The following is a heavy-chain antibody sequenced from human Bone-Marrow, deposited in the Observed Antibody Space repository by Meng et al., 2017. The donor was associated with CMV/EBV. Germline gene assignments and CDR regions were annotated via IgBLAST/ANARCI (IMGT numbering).Heavy chain of an antibody. D-gene: IGHD5-18*01. J-gene: IGHJ5*02. CDR3: ARWRRAWGGDIYDWFDP. CDR2: NYYNEGT. CDR1: SVSSGIFD. V-gene: IGHV4-61*01. Sequence: SVSSGIFDWSWIRRPPGRGLEWIGYNYYNEGTNYTPSLKTRVSILVDTSTNQFSLKLTSVTAADTAVYYCARWRRAWGGDIYDWFDPWGQGTLVTVSS.